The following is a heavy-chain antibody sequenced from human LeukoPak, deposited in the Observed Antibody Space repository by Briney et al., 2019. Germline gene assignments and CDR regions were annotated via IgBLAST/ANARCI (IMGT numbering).Heavy chain of an antibody. CDR1: GFTFSSYG. J-gene: IGHJ4*02. Sequence: SGGSLRLSCAASGFTFSSYGVHWVRQAPGKGLEWVAFIRYDGSNKYYADSVKGRFTISRDNSKNTLYLQMNSLRAEDTAVYYCAKGKDSKNPRLDYWGQGTLVTVSS. D-gene: IGHD1-1*01. V-gene: IGHV3-30*02. CDR3: AKGKDSKNPRLDY. CDR2: IRYDGSNK.